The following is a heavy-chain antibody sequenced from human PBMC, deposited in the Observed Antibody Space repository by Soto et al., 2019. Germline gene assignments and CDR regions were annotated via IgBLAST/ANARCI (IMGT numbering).Heavy chain of an antibody. CDR1: GGSIRSSGYY. Sequence: QVQLQESGPGVVKSSQTLSLTCTVSGGSIRSSGYYLSWIRQHPRKGLEWIGYIYDSGTTSYNPALKRRVATSVDTSKNQFSRKLGSVTAADTAVHFCARGGRTGTPIGWFDPWGQGTRVTVSS. J-gene: IGHJ5*02. V-gene: IGHV4-31*03. D-gene: IGHD1-1*01. CDR3: ARGGRTGTPIGWFDP. CDR2: IYDSGTT.